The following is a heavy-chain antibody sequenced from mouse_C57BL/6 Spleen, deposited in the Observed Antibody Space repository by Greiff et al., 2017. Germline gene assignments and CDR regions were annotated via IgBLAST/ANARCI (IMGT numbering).Heavy chain of an antibody. J-gene: IGHJ3*01. V-gene: IGHV1-53*01. CDR1: GYTFTSYW. Sequence: VKLQQPGTELVKPGASVKLSCKASGYTFTSYWMHWVKQRPGQGLEWIGNINPSNGGTNYNEKFKSKATLTVDKSSSTAYMQLSSLTSEDSAVYSCAPIYYGCGGAPFAYWGQGTLVTVSA. CDR2: INPSNGGT. CDR3: APIYYGCGGAPFAY. D-gene: IGHD2-2*01.